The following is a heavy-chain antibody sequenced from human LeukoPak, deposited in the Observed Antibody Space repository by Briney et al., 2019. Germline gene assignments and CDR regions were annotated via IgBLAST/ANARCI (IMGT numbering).Heavy chain of an antibody. D-gene: IGHD6-19*01. CDR3: ANQDSSGWYAY. CDR2: ISGSGGST. J-gene: IGHJ4*02. V-gene: IGHV3-23*01. CDR1: GFTFSSYA. Sequence: QAGGSLRLSCAASGFTFSSYAMSWVRQAPGKGLEWVSAISGSGGSTYYADSVKGRFTISRDNSKNTLYLQMNSLRAEDTAVYYCANQDSSGWYAYWGQGTLVTVSS.